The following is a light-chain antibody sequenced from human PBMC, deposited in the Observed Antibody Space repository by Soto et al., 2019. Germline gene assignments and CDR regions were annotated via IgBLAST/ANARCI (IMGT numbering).Light chain of an antibody. V-gene: IGKV3-20*01. J-gene: IGKJ1*01. CDR1: QSVNSDY. CDR2: GAS. CDR3: QQYGDSPTWT. Sequence: EIVLTQSPGTLSLSPGERATLSCRASQSVNSDYLAWYQQKPGQAPRLLMYGASSRATGIPDRISGSGSGTDFTLTISRVEPEYFAVYYCQQYGDSPTWTFGQGTKVEIK.